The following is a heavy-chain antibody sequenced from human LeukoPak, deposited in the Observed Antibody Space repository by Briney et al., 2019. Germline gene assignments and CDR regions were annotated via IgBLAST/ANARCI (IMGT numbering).Heavy chain of an antibody. CDR3: ARDGYYDSSGYYRPSFDY. D-gene: IGHD3-22*01. Sequence: SETLSLTCAVYGGSFSGYYWGWIRQPPGKGLEWIGGIYHSGSTHYNPSLKSRVTTSVDTSKNQFSLKLNSLTAADTAVYYCARDGYYDSSGYYRPSFDYWGQGTLVTVSS. CDR2: IYHSGST. J-gene: IGHJ4*02. CDR1: GGSFSGYY. V-gene: IGHV4-34*01.